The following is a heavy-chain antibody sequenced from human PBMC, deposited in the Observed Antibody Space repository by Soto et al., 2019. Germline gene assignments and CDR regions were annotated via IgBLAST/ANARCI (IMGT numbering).Heavy chain of an antibody. CDR3: ARGLTYPRFIESLASYYYGMDV. V-gene: IGHV1-69*13. Sequence: GASVKVSCKASGGTFSSYAISWVRQAPGQGLEWMGGIIPICGTANYAQKFQGRVTITADESTSTAYMELSSLRSEDTAVYYCARGLTYPRFIESLASYYYGMDVWGQGTTVTVSS. D-gene: IGHD3-3*01. J-gene: IGHJ6*02. CDR2: IIPICGTA. CDR1: GGTFSSYA.